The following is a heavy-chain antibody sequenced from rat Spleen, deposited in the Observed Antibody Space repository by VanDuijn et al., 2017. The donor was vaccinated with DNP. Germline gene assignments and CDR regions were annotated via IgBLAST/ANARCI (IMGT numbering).Heavy chain of an antibody. CDR1: RFIFSDYN. V-gene: IGHV5S10*01. CDR2: IIYDGSRT. J-gene: IGHJ1*01. CDR3: VAFDGYNYRWYFDC. Sequence: EVQLVESGGGLVQPGRSLKLSCAASRFIFSDYNMAWVRQAPKKGLEWDATIIYDGSRTYYRDSVKGRFTISRDNARNILYLQMDSLRSEDTATYYCVAFDGYNYRWYFDCWGPGTMVTVSS. D-gene: IGHD1-9*01.